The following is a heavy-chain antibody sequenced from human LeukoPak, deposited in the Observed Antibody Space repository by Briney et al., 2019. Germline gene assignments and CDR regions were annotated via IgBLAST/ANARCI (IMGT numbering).Heavy chain of an antibody. Sequence: SETLSLTCAVSGYSISSGYYWGWIRQPPGKGLEWIGSIYHSGSTYYNPSLKSRVTISVDTSKNQFSLKLSSVTAADAAVYYCARDYGDYGAPFDYWGQGTLVTVSS. D-gene: IGHD4-17*01. CDR2: IYHSGST. CDR3: ARDYGDYGAPFDY. V-gene: IGHV4-38-2*02. CDR1: GYSISSGYY. J-gene: IGHJ4*02.